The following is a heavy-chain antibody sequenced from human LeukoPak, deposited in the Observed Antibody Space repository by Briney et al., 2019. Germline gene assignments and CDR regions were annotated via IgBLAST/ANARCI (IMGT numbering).Heavy chain of an antibody. D-gene: IGHD3-9*01. J-gene: IGHJ5*02. Sequence: PSETLSLTCTVSGGSISSSSYYWGWIRQPPGKGLEWIGSIYYSGSTYYNPSLKSRVTISVDTSKNQFSLKLSSVTAADTAVYYCASGANLRYFDWLFSGSNWFDPWGQGTLVTVSS. CDR3: ASGANLRYFDWLFSGSNWFDP. CDR2: IYYSGST. V-gene: IGHV4-39*01. CDR1: GGSISSSSYY.